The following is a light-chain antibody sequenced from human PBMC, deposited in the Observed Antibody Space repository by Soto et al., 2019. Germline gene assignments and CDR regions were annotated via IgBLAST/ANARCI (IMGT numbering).Light chain of an antibody. CDR1: QSVSSSY. CDR2: DAS. CDR3: QQYGSSPIT. V-gene: IGKV3D-20*01. J-gene: IGKJ5*01. Sequence: EIILTHSPATLSLSPGEIATLSCGASQSVSSSYVAWYQHRPGLAPRLLIHDASSRATGIPDRFSGTKSGTNFTLTIRRLEPEDAAVYYCQQYGSSPITFGQGTRLEIK.